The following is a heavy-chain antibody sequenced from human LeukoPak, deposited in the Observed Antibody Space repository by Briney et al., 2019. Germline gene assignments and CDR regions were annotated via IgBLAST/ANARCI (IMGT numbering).Heavy chain of an antibody. V-gene: IGHV4-31*03. Sequence: SQTLSLTCTVSGGSISSGANYWSWIRQHPGKGLEWIGYIYYSGSTFYNPSLKSRVTISVDTSKNQFSLKLSSVTAADTAVYYCARLYSSSSDFDYWGQGTLVTVSS. D-gene: IGHD6-6*01. CDR3: ARLYSSSSDFDY. CDR2: IYYSGST. CDR1: GGSISSGANY. J-gene: IGHJ4*02.